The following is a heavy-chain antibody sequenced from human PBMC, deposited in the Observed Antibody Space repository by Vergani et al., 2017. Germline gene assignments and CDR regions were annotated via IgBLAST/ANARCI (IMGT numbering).Heavy chain of an antibody. J-gene: IGHJ3*02. Sequence: EVQLLESGGGLVQPGGSLRLSCAASGFTFSSYAMSWVRQAPGKGLEWVSAISGSGGSTYYAASVKGRFTISRDNSKNTLYLQMNSLRAEDTAVYYCAKDRSSGYYYVYAFDIWGQGTMVTVSS. D-gene: IGHD3-22*01. V-gene: IGHV3-23*01. CDR3: AKDRSSGYYYVYAFDI. CDR2: ISGSGGST. CDR1: GFTFSSYA.